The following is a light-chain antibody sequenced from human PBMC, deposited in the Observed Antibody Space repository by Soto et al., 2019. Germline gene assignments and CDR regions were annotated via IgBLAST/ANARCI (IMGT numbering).Light chain of an antibody. V-gene: IGKV1-33*01. J-gene: IGKJ1*01. CDR3: QQYDNLSWT. CDR2: DAS. Sequence: DIQMTQSPSSLSASVGDRVTITCQASQDISNYLNWYQQKPGKAPKLLIYDASNLETGVPSRFSGSGSGTDFTFTINSLQPEDIATYYCQQYDNLSWTFGQGTKVEIK. CDR1: QDISNY.